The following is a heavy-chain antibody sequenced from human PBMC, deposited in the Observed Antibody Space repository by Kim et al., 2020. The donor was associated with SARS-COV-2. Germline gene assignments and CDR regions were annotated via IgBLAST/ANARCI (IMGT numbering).Heavy chain of an antibody. D-gene: IGHD2-15*01. Sequence: GGSLRLSCVASGFTFSSYSLNWVRQAPGKGLEWVSCISTSSSYIYYADSVRGRFTISRDNAKNSLYLQMNSLRAEDTAVYYCARRRLEGGNYYGMDVWGQGTTVIVSS. J-gene: IGHJ6*02. CDR2: ISTSSSYI. CDR3: ARRRLEGGNYYGMDV. V-gene: IGHV3-21*01. CDR1: GFTFSSYS.